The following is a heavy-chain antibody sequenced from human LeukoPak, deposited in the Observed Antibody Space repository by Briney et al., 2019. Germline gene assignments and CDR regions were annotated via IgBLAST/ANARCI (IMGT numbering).Heavy chain of an antibody. CDR3: AREGGPGGDYGSIDS. V-gene: IGHV4-4*07. J-gene: IGHJ4*02. Sequence: SETLSLTCTVSGASISSYYWSWIRQPAGKGLEWIGRIYTSGSTNYNPSLRSRVTMSADTSKNQFSLKLTSVTAADTSVYYCAREGGPGGDYGSIDSWGQGTLVTVSS. CDR1: GASISSYY. D-gene: IGHD4-17*01. CDR2: IYTSGST.